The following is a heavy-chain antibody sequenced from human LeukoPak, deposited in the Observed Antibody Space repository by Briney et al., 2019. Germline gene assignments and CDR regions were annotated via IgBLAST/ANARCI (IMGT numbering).Heavy chain of an antibody. Sequence: ASVKVSCKASGDTFTGYYMHWVRQAPGQGLEWMGWINPNSGGTNYAQKFQGRVTMTRDTSISTAYMELSRLRSDDTAVYYCARDALAYRTKDYDILTGYYKDYWGQGTLVTVSS. CDR1: GDTFTGYY. D-gene: IGHD3-9*01. CDR3: ARDALAYRTKDYDILTGYYKDY. V-gene: IGHV1-2*02. J-gene: IGHJ4*02. CDR2: INPNSGGT.